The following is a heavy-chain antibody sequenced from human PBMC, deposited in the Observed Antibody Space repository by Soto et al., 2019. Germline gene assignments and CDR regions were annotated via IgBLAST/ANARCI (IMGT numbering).Heavy chain of an antibody. J-gene: IGHJ4*02. CDR2: IYYTGGT. CDR1: GVTIRGYY. D-gene: IGHD3-22*01. CDR3: ARPFTSNYYDSSGSPYTFDY. V-gene: IGHV4-59*08. Sequence: SETLSLTCNVSGVTIRGYYWNWIRQPPGRTLEWIGSIYYTGGTNYNPSLKSRVTISVGTSKNQFSLKLSSVTAADTAVYYCARPFTSNYYDSSGSPYTFDYWGQGTLVTVSS.